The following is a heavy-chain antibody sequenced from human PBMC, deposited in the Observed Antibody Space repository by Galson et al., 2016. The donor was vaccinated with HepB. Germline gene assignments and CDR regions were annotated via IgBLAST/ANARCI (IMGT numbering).Heavy chain of an antibody. CDR1: GFKFSNYG. CDR2: RISSGTNT. Sequence: SLRLSCAASGFKFSNYGMIWVRQAPGKGLEWVSSRISSGTNTFYADSVKGRFTISRDNSKSTLYLEMNSLRAEDTAVYYCVRGYCPSSSSSGRWYIDLWGRGTLVTVSS. V-gene: IGHV3-23*01. CDR3: VRGYCPSSSSSGRWYIDL. D-gene: IGHD2-2*01. J-gene: IGHJ2*01.